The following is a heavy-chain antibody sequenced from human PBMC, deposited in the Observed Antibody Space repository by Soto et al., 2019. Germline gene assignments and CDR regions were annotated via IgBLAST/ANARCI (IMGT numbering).Heavy chain of an antibody. CDR2: IYSGGST. CDR3: ARKWFGELLF. Sequence: GGSLRLSCAASGFTVSSNYMSWVRQAPGKGLEWVSVIYSGGSTYYADSVKGRFTIPRDNSKNTLYLQMNSLRAEDTAVYYCARKWFGELLFWGQGTLVTVSS. V-gene: IGHV3-66*01. D-gene: IGHD3-10*01. CDR1: GFTVSSNY. J-gene: IGHJ4*02.